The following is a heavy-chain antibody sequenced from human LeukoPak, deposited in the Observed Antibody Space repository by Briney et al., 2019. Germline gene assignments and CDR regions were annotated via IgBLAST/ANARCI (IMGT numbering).Heavy chain of an antibody. D-gene: IGHD2-21*01. CDR2: IKQDGSEK. CDR1: GFTVTNNY. V-gene: IGHV3-7*01. CDR3: ARHIVGVGVDY. Sequence: PGGSLRLSCAASGFTVTNNYMSWVRQAPGKGLEWVANIKQDGSEKYYVDSVKGRFTISRDNAKNSLYLQMNSLRAEDTAVYYCARHIVGVGVDYWGQGTLVTVSS. J-gene: IGHJ4*02.